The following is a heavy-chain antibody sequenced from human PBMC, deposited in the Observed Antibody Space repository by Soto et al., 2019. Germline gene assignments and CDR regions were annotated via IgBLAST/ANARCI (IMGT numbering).Heavy chain of an antibody. CDR2: INDDGRRI. CDR1: GFTFGNYW. V-gene: IGHV3-74*01. J-gene: IGHJ4*02. CDR3: ARDQWDRLKPRETRYFDY. D-gene: IGHD1-26*01. Sequence: AGGSLRLSCGASGFTFGNYWMHWVRQVRGKGLVWVSRINDDGRRIDYADSVKGRFTISSDNARNTLYLQMNSLGADDTAVYYRARDQWDRLKPRETRYFDYWGQGTLVTVSS.